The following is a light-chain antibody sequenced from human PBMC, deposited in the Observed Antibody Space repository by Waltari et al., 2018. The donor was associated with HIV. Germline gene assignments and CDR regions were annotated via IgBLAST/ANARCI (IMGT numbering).Light chain of an antibody. V-gene: IGLV1-44*01. CDR1: SSNIGSYT. CDR3: ATWDASLSGPV. J-gene: IGLJ2*01. Sequence: QSELTQPPPASGTPGQRVTISCSGSSSNIGSYTVNWYQQIPGTAPKLLIYANHQRPSGVPDRFSGSQSDPSASLAIGGLQSEDEADYYCATWDASLSGPVFGGGTKLTVL. CDR2: ANH.